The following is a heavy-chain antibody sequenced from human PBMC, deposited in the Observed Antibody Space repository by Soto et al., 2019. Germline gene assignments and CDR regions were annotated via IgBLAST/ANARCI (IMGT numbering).Heavy chain of an antibody. CDR2: IYYSGST. Sequence: QLQLQESGPGLVKPSETLSLTCTVSGGSISSSSYYWGWIRQPPGKGLEWIGSIYYSGSTYYNPSLKSRVSISVDTSKNQFSLKLSSVTAADTAVYYCARRGMGAIVLVPAANDAFDIWGQGTMVTVSS. J-gene: IGHJ3*02. D-gene: IGHD2-2*01. CDR1: GGSISSSSYY. CDR3: ARRGMGAIVLVPAANDAFDI. V-gene: IGHV4-39*01.